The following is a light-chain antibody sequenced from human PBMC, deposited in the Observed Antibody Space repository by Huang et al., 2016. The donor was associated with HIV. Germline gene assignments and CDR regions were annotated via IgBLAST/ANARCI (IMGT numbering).Light chain of an antibody. J-gene: IGKJ2*01. CDR3: MHSTQHPYT. V-gene: IGKV2D-29*01. CDR1: QSLLHSDGKTY. CDR2: EVS. Sequence: DIVMTQTPLSLSVTPGQPSSIPCKSSQSLLHSDGKTYLYLYLPKPGQPPQLLFYEVSNLFSGVADRFSGSGSGTDFTVKISRVEAEDVGVYYCMHSTQHPYTFGQGTKLEIK.